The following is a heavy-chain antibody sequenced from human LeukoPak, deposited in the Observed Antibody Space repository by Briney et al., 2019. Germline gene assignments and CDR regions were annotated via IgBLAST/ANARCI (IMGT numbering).Heavy chain of an antibody. CDR2: ISSSGSTI. D-gene: IGHD1-26*01. J-gene: IGHJ4*02. CDR3: ARGDSGSYYFDY. CDR1: GFTFSSYE. V-gene: IGHV3-48*03. Sequence: GGSLRLSCAASGFTFSSYEMNWVRQAPGKGLECVSYISSSGSTIYYEDSVKGRFTISRDNAKNSLYLQMNSLSAEDTAVYYCARGDSGSYYFDYWGQGTLVTVSS.